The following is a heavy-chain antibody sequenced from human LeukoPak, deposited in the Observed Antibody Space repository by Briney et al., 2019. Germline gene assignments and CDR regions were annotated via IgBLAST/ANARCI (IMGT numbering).Heavy chain of an antibody. Sequence: PSETLSLTCTVSGGSISSYYWSWIRQPPGKGLEWIGYIYYSGSTNYNPSLKSRVTISVDTSKNQFSLKLSSVTAADTAVYYCARVKWLRHNWFDPWGQGTLVTVSS. CDR2: IYYSGST. CDR3: ARVKWLRHNWFDP. CDR1: GGSISSYY. J-gene: IGHJ5*02. V-gene: IGHV4-59*12. D-gene: IGHD5-12*01.